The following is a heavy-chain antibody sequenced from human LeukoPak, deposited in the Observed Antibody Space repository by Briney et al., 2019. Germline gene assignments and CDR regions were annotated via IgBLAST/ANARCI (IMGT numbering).Heavy chain of an antibody. V-gene: IGHV1-2*02. CDR2: INPHSGGT. CDR3: ARVYRQYDGFDV. D-gene: IGHD3-3*01. CDR1: GYTFTDYY. J-gene: IGHJ3*01. Sequence: ASVKVSCKASGYTFTDYYIHWVRQAPGQAPECVGWINPHSGGTNYARKFRGRVTMTMDTSLSEAYMKLSCVTSDDTAVSYCARVYRQYDGFDVWGQGTLVIVSS.